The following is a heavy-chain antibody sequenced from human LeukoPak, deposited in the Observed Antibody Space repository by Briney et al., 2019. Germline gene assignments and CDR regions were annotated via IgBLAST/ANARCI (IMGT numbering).Heavy chain of an antibody. CDR2: ISSSSSTI. CDR1: GFTFNSYA. Sequence: GGSLRLSCVVSGFTFNSYAMNWVRQAPGKGLEWVSYISSSSSTIYYADSVKGRFTISRDNAKNSLYLQMNSLRAEDTAVYYCAKGGITMIVVVIDYFDYWGQGTLVTVSS. CDR3: AKGGITMIVVVIDYFDY. J-gene: IGHJ4*02. D-gene: IGHD3-22*01. V-gene: IGHV3-48*01.